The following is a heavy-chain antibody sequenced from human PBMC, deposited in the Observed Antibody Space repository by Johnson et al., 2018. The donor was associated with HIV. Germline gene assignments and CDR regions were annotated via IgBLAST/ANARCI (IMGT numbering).Heavy chain of an antibody. CDR1: GFTFSSYA. J-gene: IGHJ3*02. Sequence: QMQLVESGGGVVQPGRSLRLSCAASGFTFSSYAMHWVRQAPGKGLEWVAVISYDGSNKYYADSVKGRFTISRDNPKNSLYLQMNSLRVEDTAVYYCARQRGCDIWGQGTMVTVSS. CDR3: ARQRGCDI. V-gene: IGHV3-30*04. CDR2: ISYDGSNK.